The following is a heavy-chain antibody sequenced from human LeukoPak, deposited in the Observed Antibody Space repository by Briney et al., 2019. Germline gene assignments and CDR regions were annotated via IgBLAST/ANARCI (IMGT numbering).Heavy chain of an antibody. J-gene: IGHJ4*02. CDR2: IYTSGST. Sequence: SETLSLTCTVSGGSVSSGSYYWSWIRQPAGKGLEWIGRIYTSGSTNYNPSLKSRVTMSVDTSKNQFSLKLSSVTAADTAVYYCARDCVAARPVLFFFGYPNYFDYWGQGTLVTVSS. D-gene: IGHD6-6*01. CDR3: ARDCVAARPVLFFFGYPNYFDY. V-gene: IGHV4-61*02. CDR1: GGSVSSGSYY.